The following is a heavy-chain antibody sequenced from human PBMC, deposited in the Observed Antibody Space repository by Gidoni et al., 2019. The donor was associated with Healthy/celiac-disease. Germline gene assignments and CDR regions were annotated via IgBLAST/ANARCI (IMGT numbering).Heavy chain of an antibody. CDR3: AASQRANYYDSSGYPL. Sequence: QMQLVQSGPEVKKPGTSVKVSCKASGFTFTSSAVQWVRQARGQRLEWIGWIVVGSGNTNYAQKFQERVTITRDMSTSTAYMELSSLRSEDTAVYYCAASQRANYYDSSGYPLWGQGTLVTVSS. V-gene: IGHV1-58*01. J-gene: IGHJ4*02. CDR2: IVVGSGNT. CDR1: GFTFTSSA. D-gene: IGHD3-22*01.